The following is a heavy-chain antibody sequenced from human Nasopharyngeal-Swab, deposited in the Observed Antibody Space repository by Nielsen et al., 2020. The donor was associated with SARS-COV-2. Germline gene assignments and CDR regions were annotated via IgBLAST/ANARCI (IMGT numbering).Heavy chain of an antibody. D-gene: IGHD3-16*01. V-gene: IGHV4-59*01. CDR3: ARAGVGGAFDI. Sequence: SQTLSLTCTVSGGSISSYYWSWIRQPPGKGLEWIGYIYYSGSTNYHPSLKSRFTISVDTSKNQFSLKLSSVTAADTAVYYCARAGVGGAFDIWGQGTMITVSS. CDR1: GGSISSYY. CDR2: IYYSGST. J-gene: IGHJ3*02.